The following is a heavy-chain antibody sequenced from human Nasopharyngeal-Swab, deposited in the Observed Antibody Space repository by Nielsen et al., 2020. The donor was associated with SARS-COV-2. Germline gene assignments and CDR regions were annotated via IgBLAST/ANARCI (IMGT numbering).Heavy chain of an antibody. CDR1: GFTFSSYW. V-gene: IGHV3-7*01. Sequence: GESLKISCAASGFTFSSYWMSWVRQAPGKGLEWVANIKQDGSEKYYVDSVKGRFTISRDNAKNSLYLQMNSLRAEDTAVHYCAREAPIGYCSSTSCYTGNAFEIWGQGTMVTVSP. D-gene: IGHD2-2*02. CDR3: AREAPIGYCSSTSCYTGNAFEI. CDR2: IKQDGSEK. J-gene: IGHJ3*02.